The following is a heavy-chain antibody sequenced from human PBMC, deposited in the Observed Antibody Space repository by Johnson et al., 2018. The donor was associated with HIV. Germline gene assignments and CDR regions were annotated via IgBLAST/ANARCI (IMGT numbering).Heavy chain of an antibody. Sequence: QVQLVESGGGVVQPGRSLRLSCAASGFTFSSYAMHWVRQAPGKGLEWVAVISYDGSNKYYADSVKGRFNLSRENANNSLYLHINSLRAGDTAVYYCARRSIRSDGFDIWGQGTMVTVSS. CDR3: ARRSIRSDGFDI. D-gene: IGHD4-11*01. CDR1: GFTFSSYA. CDR2: ISYDGSNK. J-gene: IGHJ3*02. V-gene: IGHV3-30*14.